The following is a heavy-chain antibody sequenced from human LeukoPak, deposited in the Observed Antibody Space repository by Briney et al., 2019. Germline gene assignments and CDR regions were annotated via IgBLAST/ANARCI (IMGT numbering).Heavy chain of an antibody. Sequence: PSETLSLTCTLSGGSISTYYWSWIRQPAGKGLEWIGRVYTSGDTNYNPSLRSRVTMSVDPSKGQFFLQLSSVTAADTAVYYCARLWSCGGGCVWFGPWGQGILVTVSS. V-gene: IGHV4-4*07. CDR1: GGSISTYY. D-gene: IGHD2-21*02. CDR3: ARLWSCGGGCVWFGP. CDR2: VYTSGDT. J-gene: IGHJ5*02.